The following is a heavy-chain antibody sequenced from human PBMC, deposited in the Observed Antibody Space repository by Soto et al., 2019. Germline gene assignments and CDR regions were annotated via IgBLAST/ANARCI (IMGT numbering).Heavy chain of an antibody. CDR3: ARGSERNYAYFQY. J-gene: IGHJ1*01. D-gene: IGHD1-7*01. Sequence: SETLSLTCTISGGSINNYYWSWIRQPPGKGLEWIGYIFYSGSTYYNPSLKSRVTISVDTSKNQFSLKLSSVTAADTAVYYCARGSERNYAYFQYWGQGTLVTVSS. CDR2: IFYSGST. V-gene: IGHV4-59*01. CDR1: GGSINNYY.